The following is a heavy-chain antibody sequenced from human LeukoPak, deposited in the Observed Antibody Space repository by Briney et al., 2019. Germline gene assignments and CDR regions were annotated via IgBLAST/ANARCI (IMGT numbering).Heavy chain of an antibody. Sequence: GGSLRLSCAAPGFTFSSYPMNWVRQAPGKGLEGVSVISGSGGATFYGDSVQGRFTISRDNSRDTLYLQMNSLTAEDTAVYYCGKYLQTSVGANDYWGQGTLVTVSS. J-gene: IGHJ4*02. CDR2: ISGSGGAT. CDR3: GKYLQTSVGANDY. D-gene: IGHD1-26*01. V-gene: IGHV3-23*01. CDR1: GFTFSSYP.